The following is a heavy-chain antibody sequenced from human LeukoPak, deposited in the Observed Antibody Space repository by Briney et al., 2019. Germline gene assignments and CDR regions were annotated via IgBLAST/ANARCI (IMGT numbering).Heavy chain of an antibody. J-gene: IGHJ6*03. D-gene: IGHD2-2*01. V-gene: IGHV3-48*03. Sequence: GGSLRLSCAASGFTFSSYEMNWVRQAPGKGLEWVSYISSSGSTIYYADSVKGRFTISTDNAKNSLYLQMNSLRAEDTAVYYCARDGSQLVVPAVSYMDVWGKGATVTVSS. CDR2: ISSSGSTI. CDR1: GFTFSSYE. CDR3: ARDGSQLVVPAVSYMDV.